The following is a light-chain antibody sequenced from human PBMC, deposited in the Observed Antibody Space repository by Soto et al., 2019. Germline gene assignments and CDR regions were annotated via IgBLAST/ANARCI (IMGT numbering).Light chain of an antibody. J-gene: IGKJ1*01. Sequence: DIQMTQSPSTLSASVGDRVIITCRASQNINNLLAWYQQKPGKAPNLLIYKASSLESGVPSRFSGGRYGTEFTLTISSLQPDDFATFYCQQYSTYSRAFGQGTKVDIK. CDR2: KAS. CDR3: QQYSTYSRA. V-gene: IGKV1-5*03. CDR1: QNINNL.